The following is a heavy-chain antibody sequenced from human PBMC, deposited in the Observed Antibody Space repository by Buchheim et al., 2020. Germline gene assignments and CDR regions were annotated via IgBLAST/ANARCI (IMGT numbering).Heavy chain of an antibody. CDR3: ARGRGYCGGGACSFSPLPYYFDH. CDR1: GDFLSGYY. V-gene: IGHV4-34*01. Sequence: QVLLQQWGAGLLKPSETLSLTCGVSGDFLSGYYWSWIRQSPGKGLEWIGEIHESGSSNFQPSLKSRVSMSVDTSNSHFSLKLSTVTAADTAVYYCARGRGYCGGGACSFSPLPYYFDHWGQGT. D-gene: IGHD2-15*01. J-gene: IGHJ4*02. CDR2: IHESGSS.